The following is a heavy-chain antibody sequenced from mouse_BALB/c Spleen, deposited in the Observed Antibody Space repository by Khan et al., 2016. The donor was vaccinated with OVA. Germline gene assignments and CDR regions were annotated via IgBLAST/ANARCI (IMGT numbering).Heavy chain of an antibody. CDR2: IYYSGTV. CDR1: GISITSGNYR. Sequence: EVQLQESGPGLVKPSQTVSLTCTVTGISITSGNYRWSWMRQFPGNKLEWIGNIYYSGTVTYNPFPTRRTITTRDTSNNQFFLERNFSTAEDTATDYCARDYGCLNWCFDVWGTGTTLTVSS. CDR3: ARDYGCLNWCFDV. J-gene: IGHJ1*03. D-gene: IGHD1-1*01. V-gene: IGHV3-5*02.